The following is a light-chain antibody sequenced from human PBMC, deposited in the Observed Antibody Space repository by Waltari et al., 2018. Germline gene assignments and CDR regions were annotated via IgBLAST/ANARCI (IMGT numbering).Light chain of an antibody. V-gene: IGKV3-15*01. J-gene: IGKJ4*01. CDR2: GAS. Sequence: EILMTQSHATLSVSPGERATLSCRASQRVGRNLAWYQQKPGQAPRLLIYGASTRATGIPATFSGSGSGTEFTLTISSLQSEDFAVYYCQQYNDWPLTFGGGTKVESK. CDR3: QQYNDWPLT. CDR1: QRVGRN.